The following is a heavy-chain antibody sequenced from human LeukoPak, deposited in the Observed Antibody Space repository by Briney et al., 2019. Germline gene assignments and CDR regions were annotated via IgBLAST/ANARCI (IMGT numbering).Heavy chain of an antibody. Sequence: GASVKVSCKASGYTFTGYYIHWVRQAPGQGLEWMGWINPNSGDTKYAQKFQGRVTMTRDTSISTAYMDLSRLRSDDTAVYYCAKDWGDNSNYFDYWGQGTLVTVSS. J-gene: IGHJ4*02. V-gene: IGHV1-2*02. CDR3: AKDWGDNSNYFDY. CDR1: GYTFTGYY. D-gene: IGHD4-11*01. CDR2: INPNSGDT.